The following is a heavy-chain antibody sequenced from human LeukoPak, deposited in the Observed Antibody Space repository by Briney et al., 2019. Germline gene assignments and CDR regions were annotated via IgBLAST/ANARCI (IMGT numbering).Heavy chain of an antibody. V-gene: IGHV4-59*01. CDR2: IYYSGCT. D-gene: IGHD4-17*01. Sequence: PSETLSLTCTVSGGSISSYYWSWIRQPPGKGLEWIGYIYYSGCTNYNPSLKSRVTISVDTSKNQFSLKLSSVTAADTAVYYCARSTVTTRKSAFDIWGQGTMVTVSS. CDR3: ARSTVTTRKSAFDI. J-gene: IGHJ3*02. CDR1: GGSISSYY.